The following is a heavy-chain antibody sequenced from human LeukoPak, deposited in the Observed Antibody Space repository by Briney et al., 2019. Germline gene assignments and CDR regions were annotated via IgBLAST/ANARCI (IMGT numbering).Heavy chain of an antibody. D-gene: IGHD6-6*01. J-gene: IGHJ4*02. V-gene: IGHV3-23*01. CDR1: GFIFSNAW. CDR2: ISDSGGTT. Sequence: GGSLRLSCAASGFIFSNAWMSWVRQTPGKGLEWVSGISDSGGTTYYADSVKGRFTISRDNSKNTLYLQMNSLRAEDTAVYYCAREYSSSSGDYWGQGTLVTVSS. CDR3: AREYSSSSGDY.